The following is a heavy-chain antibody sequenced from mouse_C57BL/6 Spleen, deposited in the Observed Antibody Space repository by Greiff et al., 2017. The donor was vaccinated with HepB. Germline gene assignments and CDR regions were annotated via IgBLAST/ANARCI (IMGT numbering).Heavy chain of an antibody. J-gene: IGHJ2*01. CDR3: ARSGDPYYFDY. D-gene: IGHD3-1*01. CDR2: INPSSGYN. V-gene: IGHV1-7*01. Sequence: QVQLQQSGAELAKPGASVKLSCTASGYTFTSYWMHWVNQRPGQGLEWIGYINPSSGYNKYNQKFKDKATLTADKSSSTAYMQLSSLTYEDSAIYYCARSGDPYYFDYWGQGTTLTVSS. CDR1: GYTFTSYW.